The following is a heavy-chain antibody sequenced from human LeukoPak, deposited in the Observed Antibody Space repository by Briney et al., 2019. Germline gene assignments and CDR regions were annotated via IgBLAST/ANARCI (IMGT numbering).Heavy chain of an antibody. D-gene: IGHD2-15*01. Sequence: SQTLSLTCAISGDSVSSNSAAWNWIRQSPSRGLEWLGRTYYRSKWYNDYAVSEKSRITINPDTSKNQFSLHLNSVTPEDTAVYYCARESWDIEGYNWFDPWGQGTLVTVSS. CDR1: GDSVSSNSAA. CDR2: TYYRSKWYN. CDR3: ARESWDIEGYNWFDP. V-gene: IGHV6-1*01. J-gene: IGHJ5*02.